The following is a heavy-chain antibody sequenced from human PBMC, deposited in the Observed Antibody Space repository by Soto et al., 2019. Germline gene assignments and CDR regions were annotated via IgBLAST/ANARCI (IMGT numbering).Heavy chain of an antibody. Sequence: GGSLRISCAASGFTFSSYGMGWVRQAPGKGLEWVTGLSPSGGTTYYADSVKGRFTISRDNSKNTLFLLMNNVRGEDTAVYFCARDRDGSTWHGLNFFVSWGLGTLVTVSS. CDR3: ARDRDGSTWHGLNFFVS. CDR2: LSPSGGTT. V-gene: IGHV3-23*01. D-gene: IGHD2-2*01. J-gene: IGHJ4*02. CDR1: GFTFSSYG.